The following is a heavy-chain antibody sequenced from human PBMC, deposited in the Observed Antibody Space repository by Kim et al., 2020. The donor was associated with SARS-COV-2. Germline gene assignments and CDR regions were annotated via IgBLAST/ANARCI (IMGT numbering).Heavy chain of an antibody. Sequence: GGSLRLSCTASGFTFGDYAMSWVRQAPGKGLEWVGFIRSKAYGGTTEYSASVKGRFTISRDHSKSIAYLQMNSVKTEDTVVYYCTRDLASIWGGSGQGYYHYGMGVWGQGTTVHVS. CDR3: TRDLASIWGGSGQGYYHYGMGV. D-gene: IGHD6-19*01. CDR1: GFTFGDYA. V-gene: IGHV3-49*04. J-gene: IGHJ6*01. CDR2: IRSKAYGGTT.